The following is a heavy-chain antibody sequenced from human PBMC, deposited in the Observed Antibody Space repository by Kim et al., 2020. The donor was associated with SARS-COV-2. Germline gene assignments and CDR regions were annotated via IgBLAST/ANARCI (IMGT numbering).Heavy chain of an antibody. D-gene: IGHD6-19*01. CDR2: INPSGGST. J-gene: IGHJ4*02. Sequence: ASVKVSCKASGYTFTSYYMHWVRQAPGQGLEWMGIINPSGGSTSYAQKFQGRVTMTRDTSTSTVYMELSSLRSEDTAVYYCARDYSPIAVAPQGGVIDYWGQGTLVTVSS. CDR1: GYTFTSYY. V-gene: IGHV1-46*01. CDR3: ARDYSPIAVAPQGGVIDY.